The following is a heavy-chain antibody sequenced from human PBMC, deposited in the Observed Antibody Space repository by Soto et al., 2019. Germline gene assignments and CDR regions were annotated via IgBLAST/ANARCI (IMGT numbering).Heavy chain of an antibody. D-gene: IGHD1-1*01. Sequence: PGGSLRLSCAASGFNFNRFTMNWVRQAPGKGLEWVPSISSDSSYTYYADSLKGRVTISRDNAKNSLYLLMNNLRAEDTAVYYCARDWTESGMDVWGQGTTVTVSS. CDR3: ARDWTESGMDV. V-gene: IGHV3-21*01. CDR1: GFNFNRFT. J-gene: IGHJ6*02. CDR2: ISSDSSYT.